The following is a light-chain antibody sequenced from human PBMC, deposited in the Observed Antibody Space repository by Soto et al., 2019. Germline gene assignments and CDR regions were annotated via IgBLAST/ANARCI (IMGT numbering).Light chain of an antibody. CDR3: SSKRTSSNVV. CDR2: EVS. CDR1: SSDVGGYDY. J-gene: IGLJ2*01. Sequence: QSALTQPASVSGSPGQSITISCTGTSSDVGGYDYVSWYQHHPGKAPKLMIYEVSNRPSGVSNRFSGTKSGNTASLTISGLQAEDEANYHCSSKRTSSNVVFGGGTKLTVL. V-gene: IGLV2-14*01.